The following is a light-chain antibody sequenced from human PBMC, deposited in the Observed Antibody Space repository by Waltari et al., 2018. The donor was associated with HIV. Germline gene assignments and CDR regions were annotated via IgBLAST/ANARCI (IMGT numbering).Light chain of an antibody. Sequence: DIQMTQSPSALSASVGDRVTITCQASHYIDNYVSWYQQKAVKAPKLLIYDASNLETGVSSRFSGGGYGTDFTFTISSLQPEDIATYYCQQYENLPYSFGQGTKLEIK. CDR2: DAS. V-gene: IGKV1-33*01. CDR3: QQYENLPYS. J-gene: IGKJ2*03. CDR1: HYIDNY.